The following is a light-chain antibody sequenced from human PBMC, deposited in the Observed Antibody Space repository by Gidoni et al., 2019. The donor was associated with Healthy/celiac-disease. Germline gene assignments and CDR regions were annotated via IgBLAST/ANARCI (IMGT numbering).Light chain of an antibody. CDR3: SSYTSSSTLYV. CDR2: EVS. J-gene: IGLJ1*01. CDR1: SSDVGGYNY. V-gene: IGLV2-14*01. Sequence: SALTQPASLSGSPGPSITISCTGTSSDVGGYNYVSWYQQHPGKAPKLMIYEVSNRPSGVSNRFSGSKSGNTASLTISGLQAEDEADYYCSSYTSSSTLYVFGTGTKVTVL.